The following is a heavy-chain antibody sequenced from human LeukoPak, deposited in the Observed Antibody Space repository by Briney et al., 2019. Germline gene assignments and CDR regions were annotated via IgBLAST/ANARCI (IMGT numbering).Heavy chain of an antibody. Sequence: SETLSLTCTVIGGSISSGDYYWSWIGQPPGKGLGWIASIYSGGMTFYNPSLKSRLTISADTSRNHFSLRLTSVTAADTALYFCARHFDHPTAYFDSWGQGSLVSVSS. J-gene: IGHJ4*02. V-gene: IGHV4-39*01. CDR1: GGSISSGDYY. CDR3: ARHFDHPTAYFDS. D-gene: IGHD1-14*01. CDR2: IYSGGMT.